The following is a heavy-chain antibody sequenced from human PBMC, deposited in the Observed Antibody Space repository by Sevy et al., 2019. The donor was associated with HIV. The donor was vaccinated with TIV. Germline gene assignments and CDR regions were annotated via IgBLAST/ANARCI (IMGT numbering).Heavy chain of an antibody. D-gene: IGHD1-7*01. V-gene: IGHV3-15*01. CDR3: TSDWDSGTTWVRAFDL. CDR1: GFPFSDAW. Sequence: GGSLRLSCAASGFPFSDAWMNWVRQAPGKGLEWVGLIKNENEGGTTDYAAPVKGRFTISRDDYKNTLFLQMNSLKTEDTAIYYCTSDWDSGTTWVRAFDLWGQGTMVTVSS. J-gene: IGHJ3*01. CDR2: IKNENEGGTT.